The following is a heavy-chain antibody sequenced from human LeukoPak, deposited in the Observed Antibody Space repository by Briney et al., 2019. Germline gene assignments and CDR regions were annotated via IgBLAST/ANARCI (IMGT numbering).Heavy chain of an antibody. Sequence: GGSLRLSCAASGFTFSSYGMHWVRQAPGKGLEWVAFIRYDGSNKYYADSVKGRFTISRDNSKNTLYLQMYSLRAEDTAVYYCASCGYSYGQYNWFDPWGQGTLVTVSS. CDR2: IRYDGSNK. J-gene: IGHJ5*02. D-gene: IGHD5-18*01. V-gene: IGHV3-30*02. CDR1: GFTFSSYG. CDR3: ASCGYSYGQYNWFDP.